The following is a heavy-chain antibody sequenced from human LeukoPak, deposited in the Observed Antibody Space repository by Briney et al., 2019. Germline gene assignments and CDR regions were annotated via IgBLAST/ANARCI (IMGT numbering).Heavy chain of an antibody. J-gene: IGHJ4*02. CDR1: GGSISSYC. Sequence: SETLSLTCTVSGGSISSYCWSWIRQPPGKGLEWIGPMCFSGSTNYNPSLKSRVTISIDTSKNQFSLKLTSVTAADTAVYYCARHRHSHCYDYWGQGTLVTVSS. D-gene: IGHD5-18*01. CDR3: ARHRHSHCYDY. V-gene: IGHV4-59*08. CDR2: MCFSGST.